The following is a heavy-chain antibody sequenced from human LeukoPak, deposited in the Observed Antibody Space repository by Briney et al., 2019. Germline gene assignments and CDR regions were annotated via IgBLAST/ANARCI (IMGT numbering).Heavy chain of an antibody. V-gene: IGHV1-69*13. CDR2: IIPIFGTA. CDR3: ARVRWFGELFPYFDY. J-gene: IGHJ4*02. D-gene: IGHD3-10*01. CDR1: GGTFSSYA. Sequence: ASVKVSCKASGGTFSSYAISWVRQAPGQGLEWMGGIIPIFGTANYAQKFQGRVTITADESTSTAYMELSSLRSEDTAVYYCARVRWFGELFPYFDYWGQGTLVTVSS.